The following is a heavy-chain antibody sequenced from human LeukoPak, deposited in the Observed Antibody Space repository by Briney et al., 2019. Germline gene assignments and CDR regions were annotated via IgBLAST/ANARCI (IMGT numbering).Heavy chain of an antibody. J-gene: IGHJ4*02. Sequence: GRSLRLSCAASGFTFGDYAMHWVRQAPGKGLEWVAVISKDGSDKYYPGSVRGRFTISRDNSKNTIYLQMDSLRAEDTAIYYCARDYWWNYDYWGQGTLVTVSS. CDR2: ISKDGSDK. CDR3: ARDYWWNYDY. CDR1: GFTFGDYA. V-gene: IGHV3-30-3*01. D-gene: IGHD1-7*01.